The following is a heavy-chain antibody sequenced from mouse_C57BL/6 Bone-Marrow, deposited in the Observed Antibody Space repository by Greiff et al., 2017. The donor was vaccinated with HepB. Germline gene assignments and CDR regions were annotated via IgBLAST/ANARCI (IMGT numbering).Heavy chain of an antibody. V-gene: IGHV1-76*01. CDR2: IYPGSGNT. J-gene: IGHJ3*01. CDR1: GYTFTDYY. CDR3: ARPLYDYGGFAY. D-gene: IGHD2-4*01. Sequence: QVQLKESGAELVRPGASVKLSCKASGYTFTDYYINWVKQRPGQGLEWIARIYPGSGNTYYNEKFKGKATLTAEKSSSTAYMQLSSLTSEDSAVYFCARPLYDYGGFAYWGQGTLVTVSA.